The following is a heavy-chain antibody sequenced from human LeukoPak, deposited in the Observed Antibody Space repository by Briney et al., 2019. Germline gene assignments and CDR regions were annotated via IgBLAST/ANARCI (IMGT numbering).Heavy chain of an antibody. V-gene: IGHV3-11*01. Sequence: PGGSLRLSCAASGFTFSDYYMSWIRQAPGEGLEWVSYISSSGSTIYYADSVKGRFTISRDNAKNSLYLQMNSLRAEDTAVYYCARDHLGDYAGSDAFDIWGQGTMVTVSS. D-gene: IGHD4-17*01. CDR1: GFTFSDYY. CDR3: ARDHLGDYAGSDAFDI. J-gene: IGHJ3*02. CDR2: ISSSGSTI.